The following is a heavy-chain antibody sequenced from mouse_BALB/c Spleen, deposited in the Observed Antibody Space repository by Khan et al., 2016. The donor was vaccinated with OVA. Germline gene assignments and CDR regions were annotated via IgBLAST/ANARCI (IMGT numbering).Heavy chain of an antibody. CDR1: GFTFSSFV. J-gene: IGHJ3*01. V-gene: IGHV5-9-1*01. CDR3: TNGNYGWFAY. D-gene: IGHD2-1*01. Sequence: EVELVESEGGLVEPGGSLKLSCAASGFTFSSFVMSWVRQTPEKRLEWVATISSAATYTYYPDSIKGRFTISRDNAKNTLYLHMNSLRSDDTASYYCTNGNYGWFAYWGLGTLVTVST. CDR2: ISSAATYT.